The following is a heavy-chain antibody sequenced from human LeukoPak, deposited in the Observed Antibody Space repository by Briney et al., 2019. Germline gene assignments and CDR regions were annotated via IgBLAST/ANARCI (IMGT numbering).Heavy chain of an antibody. J-gene: IGHJ6*03. V-gene: IGHV5-51*01. CDR2: IYPGDSDT. Sequence: GESLKISCKGSGYSFTSYWIGWVRQMPGKGLEWMGIIYPGDSDTRYSPSFQGQVTISADKSISTAYLQWSSLKASDTAMYYCARHGELHGFWSGSYYYYMDVWGKGTTVTVSS. D-gene: IGHD3-3*01. CDR3: ARHGELHGFWSGSYYYYMDV. CDR1: GYSFTSYW.